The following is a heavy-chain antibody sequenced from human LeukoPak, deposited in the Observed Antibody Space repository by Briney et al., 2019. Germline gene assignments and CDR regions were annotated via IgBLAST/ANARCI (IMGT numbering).Heavy chain of an antibody. D-gene: IGHD2-8*01. CDR1: GFTFTTYW. V-gene: IGHV3-7*01. CDR2: IKQDGSEA. CDR3: SNGIYDRSY. Sequence: GGSLRLSCAASGFTFTTYWMAWVRQAPGKGLEWVANIKQDGSEAVYADSVRGRFTISRDNAKNSLYLQMNSLRVEDTAVYYCSNGIYDRSYWGQGTLVTVSS. J-gene: IGHJ4*02.